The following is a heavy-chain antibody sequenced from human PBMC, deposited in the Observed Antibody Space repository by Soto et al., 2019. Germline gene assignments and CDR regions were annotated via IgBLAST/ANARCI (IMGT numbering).Heavy chain of an antibody. Sequence: PGGSMRLSCAASGFTFSSYAMSWVRQAPGKGLEWVSAISGSGGSTYYADSVKGRFTISRDNSKNTRYLQMNSLRAEDTAVYYCAKRAAGYSSGWSMGHYYYGMDVWGQGTTVTVSS. V-gene: IGHV3-23*01. J-gene: IGHJ6*02. CDR2: ISGSGGST. CDR1: GFTFSSYA. CDR3: AKRAAGYSSGWSMGHYYYGMDV. D-gene: IGHD6-19*01.